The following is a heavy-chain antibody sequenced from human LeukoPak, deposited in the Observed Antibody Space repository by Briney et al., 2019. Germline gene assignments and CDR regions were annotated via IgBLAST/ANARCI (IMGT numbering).Heavy chain of an antibody. CDR3: ARGNEDLQH. CDR1: GGSVSSGSYY. Sequence: SETLSLTCTVSGGSVSSGSYYWSWIRQPPGKGLEWIGYIYDSGNTNYNPSLKSRVTISVDTSKNQFSLKLSSVTAADTAVYYCARGNEDLQHWGQGTLVTVSS. CDR2: IYDSGNT. J-gene: IGHJ1*01. V-gene: IGHV4-61*01.